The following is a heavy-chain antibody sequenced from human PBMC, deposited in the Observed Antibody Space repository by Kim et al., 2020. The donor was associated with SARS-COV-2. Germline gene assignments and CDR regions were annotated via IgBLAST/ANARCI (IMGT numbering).Heavy chain of an antibody. Sequence: VGSLRLSCAASGFTFSSYAMNWVRQAPGKGLEWVAVIAYDGSNKYYADSVKGRFTISRDNSKNTLYLQMNSLRAEDTAVYYCAKDRYYDSSIRDYWDQGT. CDR1: GFTFSSYA. V-gene: IGHV3-30*04. CDR3: AKDRYYDSSIRDY. D-gene: IGHD3-22*01. J-gene: IGHJ4*02. CDR2: IAYDGSNK.